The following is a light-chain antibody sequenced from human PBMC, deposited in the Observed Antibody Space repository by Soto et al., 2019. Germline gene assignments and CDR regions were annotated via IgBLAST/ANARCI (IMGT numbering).Light chain of an antibody. J-gene: IGKJ1*01. Sequence: EVVLTQSPGTLSLSHGERATLSCRASQSVSSNYLAWYQQRPGQAPRLLIYGASSRATGIPDRFSGSGSGTDFTLTISRLEPEDSAVYFCQHYSSQTFGQGTKVDIK. CDR3: QHYSSQT. CDR2: GAS. CDR1: QSVSSNY. V-gene: IGKV3-20*01.